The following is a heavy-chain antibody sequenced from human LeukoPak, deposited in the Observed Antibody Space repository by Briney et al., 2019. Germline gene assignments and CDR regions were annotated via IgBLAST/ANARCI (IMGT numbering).Heavy chain of an antibody. CDR1: GASFEHYF. CDR3: ASHRRSHGSEY. J-gene: IGHJ4*02. D-gene: IGHD3-10*01. V-gene: IGHV4-59*01. CDR2: VYYSGST. Sequence: SETLSLTCTVSGASFEHYFWSWIRQPPGRGLEWIGYVYYSGSTDYSPSLKSRLTISADTSKNQFSLRLNSVTAADTAVYYCASHRRSHGSEYWGQGTRVTVSS.